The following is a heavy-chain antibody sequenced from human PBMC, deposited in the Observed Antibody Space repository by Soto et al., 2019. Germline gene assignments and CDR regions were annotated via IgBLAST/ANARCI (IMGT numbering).Heavy chain of an antibody. CDR2: ISESGGST. D-gene: IGHD6-13*01. J-gene: IGHJ5*02. Sequence: RLSCAASGFSFSDYAMSWVRQAPGKGLEWVSVISESGGSTHYADSVKGRFTISRDNSKNTLYLQMNSLRAEDTAVYYCARGGYSSSWYLFRDWFDPWGQGTLVTVSS. CDR1: GFSFSDYA. V-gene: IGHV3-23*01. CDR3: ARGGYSSSWYLFRDWFDP.